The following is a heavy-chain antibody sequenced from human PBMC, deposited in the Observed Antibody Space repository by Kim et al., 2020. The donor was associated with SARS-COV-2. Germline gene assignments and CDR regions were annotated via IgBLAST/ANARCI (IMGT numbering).Heavy chain of an antibody. V-gene: IGHV5-10-1*01. D-gene: IGHD3-22*01. CDR3: TVGTSSGYYNFDY. J-gene: IGHJ4*02. Sequence: SPSFQGHVTISADKSISTAYLQWSSLNASDTAMYYCTVGTSSGYYNFDYWGQGTLVTVSS.